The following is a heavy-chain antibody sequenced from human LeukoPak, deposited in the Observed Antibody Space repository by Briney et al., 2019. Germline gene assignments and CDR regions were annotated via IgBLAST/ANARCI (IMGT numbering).Heavy chain of an antibody. CDR1: GGSISTYY. J-gene: IGHJ4*02. V-gene: IGHV4-59*01. Sequence: SETLSLTCTVSGGSISTYYWSWIRQPPGKGLEWIGYIYYSGSTNYNPSLKSRITISVDTSRNQFSLSLSSVTAADTAVYYCARHLTYYGQRLLFDYWGQGTLVTVSS. CDR2: IYYSGST. D-gene: IGHD3-22*01. CDR3: ARHLTYYGQRLLFDY.